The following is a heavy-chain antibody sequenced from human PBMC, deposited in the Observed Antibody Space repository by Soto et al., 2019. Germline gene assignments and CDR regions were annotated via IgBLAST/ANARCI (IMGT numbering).Heavy chain of an antibody. CDR1: GFTFSSYA. V-gene: IGHV3-23*01. Sequence: PGGSLRLSCAASGFTFSSYAMSWVRQAPGKGLEWVSAISGSGGSTYYADSVKGRFTISRDNSKNTLYLQMNSLRAEDTAVYYCSKDWFGAADPDYHLFFYLDLWGKGTTVNVSS. CDR2: ISGSGGST. D-gene: IGHD6-13*01. J-gene: IGHJ6*03. CDR3: SKDWFGAADPDYHLFFYLDL.